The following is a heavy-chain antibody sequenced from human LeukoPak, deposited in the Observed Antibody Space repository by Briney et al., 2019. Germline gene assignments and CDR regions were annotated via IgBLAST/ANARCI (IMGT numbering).Heavy chain of an antibody. J-gene: IGHJ6*03. D-gene: IGHD5-18*01. CDR2: IYYSGST. Sequence: SETLSLTCTVSGGSISSSSYYWGWIRQPPGKGLEWIGSIYYSGSTYYNPSLKSRVTISVDTSKNQFSLKLSSVTAADTAVYYCARVFSYGIGYYYYMDVWGKGTTVTVSS. V-gene: IGHV4-39*07. CDR3: ARVFSYGIGYYYYMDV. CDR1: GGSISSSSYY.